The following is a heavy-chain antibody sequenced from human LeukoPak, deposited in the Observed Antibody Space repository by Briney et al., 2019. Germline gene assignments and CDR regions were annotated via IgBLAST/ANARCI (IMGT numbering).Heavy chain of an antibody. CDR3: ARVAVGAGDAFDI. V-gene: IGHV1-2*02. D-gene: IGHD1-26*01. J-gene: IGHJ3*02. CDR1: GYTFTGYY. CDR2: INTNSGGT. Sequence: ASVKVSCKASGYTFTGYYIHWVRHAPGQGLEWMGWINTNSGGTNYAQEFQGRVTITRDTSASTAYMELSSLRSEDMAVYYCARVAVGAGDAFDIWGQGTMVTVSS.